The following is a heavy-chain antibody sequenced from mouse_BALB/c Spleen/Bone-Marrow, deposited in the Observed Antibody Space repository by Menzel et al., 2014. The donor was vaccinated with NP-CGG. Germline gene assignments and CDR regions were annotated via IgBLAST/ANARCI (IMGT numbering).Heavy chain of an antibody. CDR2: IYPGSSDT. Sequence: VQLQQSGTVLARPGASVKMSCKASGYSFTSYWMHWVKQRPGQGLEWIGAIYPGSSDTSYNQKFKGKAKLTAVTSATTAYMELSSLTNEDSAVYFCTRKVYYGNPLDYWGQGTTLTVSS. CDR3: TRKVYYGNPLDY. CDR1: GYSFTSYW. J-gene: IGHJ2*01. V-gene: IGHV1-5*01. D-gene: IGHD2-1*01.